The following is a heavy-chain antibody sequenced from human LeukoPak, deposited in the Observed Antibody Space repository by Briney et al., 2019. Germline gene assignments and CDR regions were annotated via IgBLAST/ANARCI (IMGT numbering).Heavy chain of an antibody. Sequence: GSLRLSCAASGFTFDDYAMHWVRQTPGKGLEWIGEIYHSGSTNYNPSLKSRVTISVDKSKNQFSLKLSSVTAADTAVYYCARGGIYYGSGSYNWFDPWGQGTLVTVSS. CDR3: ARGGIYYGSGSYNWFDP. J-gene: IGHJ5*02. CDR2: IYHSGST. V-gene: IGHV4-34*01. CDR1: GFTFDDYA. D-gene: IGHD3-10*01.